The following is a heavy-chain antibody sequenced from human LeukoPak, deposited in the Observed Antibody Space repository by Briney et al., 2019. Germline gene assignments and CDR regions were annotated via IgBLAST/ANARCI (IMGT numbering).Heavy chain of an antibody. CDR2: ISGSGNSA. CDR3: AKGLTRNQLLQTYFDF. D-gene: IGHD2-2*01. V-gene: IGHV3-23*01. Sequence: GGSLRLSCAASGFTFSSYAMSWVRQAPRKGLEWVSGISGSGNSAYYADSVKGRFTISRDNSKNTLYLQMNSLRAEDTAVYSCAKGLTRNQLLQTYFDFWGQGTVVTVSS. J-gene: IGHJ4*02. CDR1: GFTFSSYA.